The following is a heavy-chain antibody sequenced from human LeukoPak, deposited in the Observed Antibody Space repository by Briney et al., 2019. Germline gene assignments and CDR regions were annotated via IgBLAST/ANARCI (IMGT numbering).Heavy chain of an antibody. Sequence: GASVKVSCKASGYTFTSYYMHWVRQAPGQGLEWMGIINPSGGSTSYAQKFQGRVTMTRDTSTSTVYMELSSLRSEDTAVYYCARESRAADYDILTGYYYFDYWGQGTLVTVSS. V-gene: IGHV1-46*01. D-gene: IGHD3-9*01. CDR3: ARESRAADYDILTGYYYFDY. CDR1: GYTFTSYY. CDR2: INPSGGST. J-gene: IGHJ4*02.